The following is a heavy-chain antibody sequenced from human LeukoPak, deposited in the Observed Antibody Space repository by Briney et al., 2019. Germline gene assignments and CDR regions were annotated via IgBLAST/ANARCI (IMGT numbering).Heavy chain of an antibody. CDR3: VKEASSGNFVTIDC. V-gene: IGHV3-23*01. J-gene: IGHJ4*02. CDR1: GGSFSGYY. Sequence: PSETLSLTCAVYGGSFSGYYWGWIRQPPGKGLEWVSAITGDGGGTNHADSVKGRFTISRDNSKNILYLQMNSLRADDTAAYYCVKEASSGNFVTIDCWGQGTLVTVSS. D-gene: IGHD1-26*01. CDR2: ITGDGGGT.